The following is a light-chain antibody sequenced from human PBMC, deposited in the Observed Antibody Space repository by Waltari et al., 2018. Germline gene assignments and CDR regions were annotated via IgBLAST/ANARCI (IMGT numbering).Light chain of an antibody. CDR1: SSDVVASTL. CDR3: CSYAGRSTLV. Sequence: QSALTQPASVSGSAGQSLTISCTGTSSDVVASTLISWYQQYPGKAPTLMIYEVYKRPSGVSDRFSGSKSDNTASLTISGLQAEDEADYYCCSYAGRSTLVFGGGTKLTVL. J-gene: IGLJ2*01. V-gene: IGLV2-23*02. CDR2: EVY.